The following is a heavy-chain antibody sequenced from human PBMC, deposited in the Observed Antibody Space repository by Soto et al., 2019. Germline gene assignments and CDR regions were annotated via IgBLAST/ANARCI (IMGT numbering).Heavy chain of an antibody. J-gene: IGHJ6*02. V-gene: IGHV1-2*02. CDR2: INPNSGGT. CDR3: ARADIVVVPAANYGMDV. D-gene: IGHD2-2*01. CDR1: GYTFTGYY. Sequence: GASVKVSCKASGYTFTGYYMHWVRQAPGQGLEWMGWINPNSGGTNYAQKFQGRVTMTRDTSISTAYMELSRLRSDDTAVYYCARADIVVVPAANYGMDVWGQGTTVTVSS.